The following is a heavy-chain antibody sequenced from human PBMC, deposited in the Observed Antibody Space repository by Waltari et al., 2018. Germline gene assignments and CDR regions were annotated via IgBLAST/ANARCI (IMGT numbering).Heavy chain of an antibody. Sequence: QLQLQESGPGLVKPSETLSLTCTVSGGSISSSSYYWGWTRQPPGKGLGWIGTNSSTVVTYYNPSLSGGVTISVDTSKNQFSLKLSSVTAADTAVYYCARQGSKAGWFDPWGQGTLVTVSS. J-gene: IGHJ5*02. CDR2: NSSTVVT. V-gene: IGHV4-39*01. D-gene: IGHD3-10*01. CDR3: ARQGSKAGWFDP. CDR1: GGSISSSSYY.